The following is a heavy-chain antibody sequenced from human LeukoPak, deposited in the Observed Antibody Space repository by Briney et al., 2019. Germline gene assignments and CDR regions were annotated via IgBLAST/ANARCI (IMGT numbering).Heavy chain of an antibody. CDR3: ARDGSGYYYDTLDFDY. J-gene: IGHJ4*02. V-gene: IGHV3-23*01. Sequence: GGSLRLSCAASGFTFSSYAMTWVRQAPGKGLEWVSTISGSGGSTYYADSVKGRFTISRDNSKNTLYLQMNSLRAEDTAVYYCARDGSGYYYDTLDFDYWGQGTLVTVSS. CDR2: ISGSGGST. CDR1: GFTFSSYA. D-gene: IGHD3-22*01.